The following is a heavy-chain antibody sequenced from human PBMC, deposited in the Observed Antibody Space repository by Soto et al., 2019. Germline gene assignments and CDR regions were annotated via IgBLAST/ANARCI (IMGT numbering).Heavy chain of an antibody. CDR3: ARDNGGTDYYYYYYMDV. CDR1: GGSISSSNW. Sequence: SETLSLTCVVSGGSISSSNWWSWVRQPPGKGLEWIGEIYHSGSTIYNPSLKSRVTISVDKSKNQFSLKLSSSTAADTAVYYCARDNGGTDYYYYYYMDVWGKGTTVTVSS. D-gene: IGHD1-1*01. V-gene: IGHV4-4*02. CDR2: IYHSGST. J-gene: IGHJ6*03.